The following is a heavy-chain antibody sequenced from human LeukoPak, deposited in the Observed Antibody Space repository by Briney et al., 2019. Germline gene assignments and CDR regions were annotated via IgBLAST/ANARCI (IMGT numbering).Heavy chain of an antibody. CDR1: GVTFGDYG. CDR2: ITRNGDTT. V-gene: IGHV3-20*04. D-gene: IGHD2-2*02. Sequence: GESLRLSCEASGVTFGDYGMSWVRQGRGKGLEWVCGITRNGDTTSYADSVNGRFTISRDNAKNCLYLQMNSLRAEDTAFYYCARGYNHGPIDMWGQGTLVTVSS. J-gene: IGHJ3*02. CDR3: ARGYNHGPIDM.